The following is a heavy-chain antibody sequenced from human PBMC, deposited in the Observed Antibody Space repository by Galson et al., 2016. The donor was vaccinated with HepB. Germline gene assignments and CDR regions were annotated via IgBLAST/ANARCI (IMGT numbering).Heavy chain of an antibody. CDR2: ISGSGAST. V-gene: IGHV3-23*01. CDR3: AKGGGYNSAYYFYYYMDV. CDR1: GLTFGRYW. J-gene: IGHJ6*03. Sequence: SLRLSCAASGLTFGRYWMSWVRQAPGKGLEWVSAISGSGASTYYADSVKGRFTISRDNSKNTLYLHMNSLRAEDTAVYYCAKGGGYNSAYYFYYYMDVWGKGTTVTVSS. D-gene: IGHD5-24*01.